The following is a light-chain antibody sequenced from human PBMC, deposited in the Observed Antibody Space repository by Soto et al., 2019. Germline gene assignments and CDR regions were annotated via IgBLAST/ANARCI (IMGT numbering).Light chain of an antibody. Sequence: QAVVTQEPSLTVSPGGTVTLTCASSTGPVTSGFYPHWVQQKPGQEPRTLIHSTTNKHSWTPARFSGSLLGGKAALTLSGVQPEDEADYYCLLYYGGSYVFGAGTRSPS. V-gene: IGLV7-43*01. J-gene: IGLJ1*01. CDR3: LLYYGGSYV. CDR2: STT. CDR1: TGPVTSGFY.